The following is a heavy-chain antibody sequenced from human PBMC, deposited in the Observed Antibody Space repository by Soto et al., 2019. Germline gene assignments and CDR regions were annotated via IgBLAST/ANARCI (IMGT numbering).Heavy chain of an antibody. Sequence: GESLKISCFVSGYYFSAYWIGWVRQVPGKGLEWMGVIYPGDSDTRYSPSFEGHVTISADKSISTASLQWSSLKDSDTAVYYCARHGQRLLSGHDYWGQVTLGTTSS. CDR2: IYPGDSDT. J-gene: IGHJ4*02. CDR1: GYYFSAYW. D-gene: IGHD1-26*01. CDR3: ARHGQRLLSGHDY. V-gene: IGHV5-51*01.